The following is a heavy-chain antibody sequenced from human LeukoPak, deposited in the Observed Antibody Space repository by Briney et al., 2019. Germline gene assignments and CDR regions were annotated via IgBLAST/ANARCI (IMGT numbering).Heavy chain of an antibody. CDR1: GFTFSSYW. D-gene: IGHD3/OR15-3a*01. J-gene: IGHJ6*03. CDR3: VRDVRGIGQDYYYMDV. Sequence: GGSLRLSCAASGFTFSSYWMHWVRQAPGKGLVWVSRINSDGSSTSYADSVKGRFTISRDNAKNTLYLQMNSLRAEDTALYYCVRDVRGIGQDYYYMDVWGKGTTVTVSS. V-gene: IGHV3-74*01. CDR2: INSDGSST.